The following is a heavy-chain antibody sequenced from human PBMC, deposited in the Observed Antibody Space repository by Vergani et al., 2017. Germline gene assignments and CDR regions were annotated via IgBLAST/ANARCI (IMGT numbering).Heavy chain of an antibody. CDR2: FYTSGST. CDR1: GGSISSGSYY. CDR3: ARDWGIAAAGRGLDP. Sequence: QVQLQESGPGLVKPSQTLSLTCTVSGGSISSGSYYWSWIRQPAGKGLEWIGRFYTSGSTNYNPSLKSRVTMSVDTSKNQFSLKLRSVTAADTAIYYCARDWGIAAAGRGLDPWGQGTLVTVSS. D-gene: IGHD6-13*01. V-gene: IGHV4-61*02. J-gene: IGHJ5*02.